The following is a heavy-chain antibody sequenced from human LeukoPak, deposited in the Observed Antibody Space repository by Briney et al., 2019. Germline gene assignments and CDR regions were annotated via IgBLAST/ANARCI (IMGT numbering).Heavy chain of an antibody. Sequence: ASVKVSCKASVYTFTGYYMHWVRQAPGQGLEWMGRINPNSGGTNYAQKFQGRVTMTRDTSISTAYMELSRLRSDDTAVYYCARDLDYYDSSGYYSYFDYWGQGTLVTVSS. V-gene: IGHV1-2*06. CDR3: ARDLDYYDSSGYYSYFDY. CDR1: VYTFTGYY. J-gene: IGHJ4*02. D-gene: IGHD3-22*01. CDR2: INPNSGGT.